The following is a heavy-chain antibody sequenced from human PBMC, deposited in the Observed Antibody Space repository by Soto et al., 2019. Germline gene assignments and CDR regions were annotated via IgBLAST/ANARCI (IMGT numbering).Heavy chain of an antibody. CDR1: GYSFTSYW. J-gene: IGHJ3*02. Sequence: PGESLKISCKGSGYSFTSYWIGWVRQMPGKGLEWMGIIYPGDSDTRYSPSFQGQVTISADKSISTAYLQWSSLKASDTAMYYCASGFRLAAAGPFDAFAIWGQGTMVTVSS. CDR3: ASGFRLAAAGPFDAFAI. D-gene: IGHD6-13*01. CDR2: IYPGDSDT. V-gene: IGHV5-51*01.